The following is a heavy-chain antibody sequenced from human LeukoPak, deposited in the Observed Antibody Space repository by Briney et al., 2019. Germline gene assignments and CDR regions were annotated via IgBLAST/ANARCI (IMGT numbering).Heavy chain of an antibody. J-gene: IGHJ4*02. Sequence: PGGSLRLSCAASGFTFSSYSMNWVRQAPGKGLEWVSSISSSSSYIYYADSVKGRFTISRDNAKNSLYLQMNSLRAEDTAVYYCAKFNSSGWYFVRWGQGTLVTVSS. CDR1: GFTFSSYS. V-gene: IGHV3-21*01. CDR3: AKFNSSGWYFVR. D-gene: IGHD6-19*01. CDR2: ISSSSSYI.